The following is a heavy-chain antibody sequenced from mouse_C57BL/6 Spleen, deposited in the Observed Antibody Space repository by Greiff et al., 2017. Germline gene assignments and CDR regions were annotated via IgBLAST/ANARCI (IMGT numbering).Heavy chain of an antibody. CDR3: ARWGSYYGFAY. D-gene: IGHD1-1*01. V-gene: IGHV1-53*01. J-gene: IGHJ3*01. Sequence: SGAELVKPGASVKISCKASGYAFSSYWMNWVKQRPGQGLEWIGNINPSNGGTNYNEKFKSKATLTVDKSSSTAYMQLSSLTSEDSAVYYCARWGSYYGFAYWGQGTLVTVSA. CDR2: INPSNGGT. CDR1: GYAFSSYW.